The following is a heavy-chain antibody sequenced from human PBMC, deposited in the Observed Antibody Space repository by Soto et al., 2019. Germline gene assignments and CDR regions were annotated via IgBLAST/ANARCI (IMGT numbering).Heavy chain of an antibody. V-gene: IGHV1-3*01. CDR2: INAGNGNT. Sequence: ASVKVSCKASGYTFTSYAMHWVRQAPGRRLEWMGWINAGNGNTKYSQKFQGRVTITRDTSASTAYMELSSLRSEDTAVYYCARVHPLFYDDSRVRGFDPWGQGTLVTVSS. CDR1: GYTFTSYA. D-gene: IGHD3-22*01. CDR3: ARVHPLFYDDSRVRGFDP. J-gene: IGHJ5*02.